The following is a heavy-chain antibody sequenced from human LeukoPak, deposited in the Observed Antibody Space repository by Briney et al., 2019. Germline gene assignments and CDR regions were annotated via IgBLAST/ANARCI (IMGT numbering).Heavy chain of an antibody. CDR2: ISGSGGST. D-gene: IGHD2-15*01. CDR3: AKDTHSHTRALFDY. V-gene: IGHV3-23*01. J-gene: IGHJ4*02. Sequence: GGSLRLSCAASGFTFSGSAMHWVRQASGKGLEWVSAISGSGGSTYYADSVQGRFTITRDNSKNTFYLQMNSLRAEDTAVYCGAKDTHSHTRALFDYWGQGTLVTVSS. CDR1: GFTFSGSA.